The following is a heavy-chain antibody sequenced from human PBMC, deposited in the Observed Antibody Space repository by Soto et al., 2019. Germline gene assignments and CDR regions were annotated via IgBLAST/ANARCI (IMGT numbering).Heavy chain of an antibody. V-gene: IGHV1-3*01. CDR3: ARATDCSGGSCHAY. J-gene: IGHJ4*02. CDR1: GYTITSYA. D-gene: IGHD2-15*01. Sequence: ASVKVSCKASGYTITSYAMHWVRQAPGQRLEWMGWINAGNGNTKYSQKFQGRVTITRDTSASTAYMELSSLRSEDTAVYYCARATDCSGGSCHAYWGQGTLVTVSS. CDR2: INAGNGNT.